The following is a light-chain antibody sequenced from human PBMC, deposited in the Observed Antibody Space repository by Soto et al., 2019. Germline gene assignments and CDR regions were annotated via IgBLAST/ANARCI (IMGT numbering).Light chain of an antibody. CDR1: QSVSSD. CDR2: GAS. CDR3: QQYESWPFT. V-gene: IGKV3-15*01. J-gene: IGKJ3*01. Sequence: EIVMSQSPATLSVSPGERATLSCRASQSVSSDLAWYQQKPGQAPRLLIYGASTTATGIPARFSGSGSGTEFTLTISSLQSEDFAIYYCQQYESWPFTFGPGSTVHFQ.